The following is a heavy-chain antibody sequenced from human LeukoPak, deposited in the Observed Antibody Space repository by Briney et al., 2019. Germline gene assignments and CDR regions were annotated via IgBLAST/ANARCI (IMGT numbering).Heavy chain of an antibody. D-gene: IGHD3-22*01. V-gene: IGHV3-23*01. CDR2: ISGSGGST. CDR1: GFTFSSYA. CDR3: AKAYTYYYDSSGHY. J-gene: IGHJ4*02. Sequence: PGGSLRLSCAASGFTFSSYAMSWVRQAPGKGLEWVSAISGSGGSTYYADSVKGRFTFSRDNSKNTLYLQMNSLRAEDTAVYYCAKAYTYYYDSSGHYWGQGTLVTVSS.